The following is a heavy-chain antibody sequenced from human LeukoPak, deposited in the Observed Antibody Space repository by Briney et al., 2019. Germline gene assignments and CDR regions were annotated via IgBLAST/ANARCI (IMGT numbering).Heavy chain of an antibody. D-gene: IGHD2-2*01. CDR3: AKVDGVLVLWGYYFDY. CDR1: GFTFSGSA. J-gene: IGHJ4*02. Sequence: PGGSLRLSCAASGFTFSGSAMHWVRQASGKGLEWVGRIRSKANSYATAYAASVKGRFTISRDDSKNTAYLQMNSLRAEDTAVYYCAKVDGVLVLWGYYFDYWGQGTLVTVSS. CDR2: IRSKANSYAT. V-gene: IGHV3-73*01.